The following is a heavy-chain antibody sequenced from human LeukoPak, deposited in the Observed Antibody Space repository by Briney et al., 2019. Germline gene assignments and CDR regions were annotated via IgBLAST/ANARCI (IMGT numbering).Heavy chain of an antibody. D-gene: IGHD3-22*01. V-gene: IGHV3-23*01. CDR3: VKGSSDSRPYYFDS. CDR1: GFTFSTYV. Sequence: GGSLRLSCAASGFTFSTYVMIWVRQAPGKGLEWVSAITGTGGDTYYAESVKGRFTISRDNSKSTLYLQMNSLRAEDTAVYYCVKGSSDSRPYYFDSWGQGTLVTVSS. J-gene: IGHJ4*02. CDR2: ITGTGGDT.